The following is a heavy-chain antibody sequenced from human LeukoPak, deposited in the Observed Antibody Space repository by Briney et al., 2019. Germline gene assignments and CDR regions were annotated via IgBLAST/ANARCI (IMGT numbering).Heavy chain of an antibody. CDR2: INPNSGGT. D-gene: IGHD3-9*01. CDR3: ARAELRYFDWPPGDY. V-gene: IGHV1/OR15-1*04. CDR1: GYILTDYY. J-gene: IGHJ4*02. Sequence: ASVKVSCKASGYILTDYYMHWVRQAPGQELGWMGRINPNSGGTNYAQRFQGRVTMTRNTSISTAYMELSSLRSEDTAVYYCARAELRYFDWPPGDYWGQGTLVTVSS.